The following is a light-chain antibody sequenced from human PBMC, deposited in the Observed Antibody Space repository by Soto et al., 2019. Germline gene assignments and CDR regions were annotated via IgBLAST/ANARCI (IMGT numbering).Light chain of an antibody. V-gene: IGLV1-40*01. CDR1: RSNIGAGYD. J-gene: IGLJ2*01. CDR3: QSYDSSLSGVV. Sequence: QSVLTQPPSVSGDPGQRVTISCTGSRSNIGAGYDVHWYQQLPGTAPKFLIYGNSNRPSGVPDRFSGSKSGTSASLAITGLQAEDEADYYCQSYDSSLSGVVFGGGTKLTVL. CDR2: GNS.